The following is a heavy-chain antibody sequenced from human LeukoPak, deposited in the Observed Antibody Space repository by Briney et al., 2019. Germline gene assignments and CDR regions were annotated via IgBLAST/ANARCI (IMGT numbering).Heavy chain of an antibody. V-gene: IGHV4-4*07. CDR1: GGSISSYY. Sequence: KTSETLSLTCTVSGGSISSYYWSWIRQPAGKGLEWIGRIYTSGSTNYNPSLKSRVTMSVDTSKNQFSLKLSSVTAADTAVYYCARTSMVRGVISTLFDYWGQGTLVTVSS. J-gene: IGHJ4*02. D-gene: IGHD3-10*01. CDR3: ARTSMVRGVISTLFDY. CDR2: IYTSGST.